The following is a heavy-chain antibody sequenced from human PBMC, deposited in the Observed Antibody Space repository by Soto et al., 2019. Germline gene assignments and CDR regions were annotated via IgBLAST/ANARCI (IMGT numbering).Heavy chain of an antibody. CDR3: AATHSSSFSDWYFNL. J-gene: IGHJ2*01. CDR1: GGSISSPSYY. Sequence: QMQLQESGPGLVKPSETLSLTCTVSGGSISSPSYYWGWIRQSPGKGLEWIGSIYYRGSTYYNPSLKSRVTMSVDTSMNQFSLKLSSVTAADTAVFYCAATHSSSFSDWYFNLWGRGTLVTVSS. V-gene: IGHV4-39*01. D-gene: IGHD6-13*01. CDR2: IYYRGST.